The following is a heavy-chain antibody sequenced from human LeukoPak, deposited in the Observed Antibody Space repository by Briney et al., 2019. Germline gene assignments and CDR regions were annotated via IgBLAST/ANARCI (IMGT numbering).Heavy chain of an antibody. V-gene: IGHV1-18*01. Sequence: ASVKVSCKASGYTFTSYGISWVRQAPGQGLEWMGWISPYNGNTNYAQKLQGRVTMTTDTSTSTAYMELRSLRSDDTAVYYCARVDGEYNYYYYGMDVWGQGTTVTVSS. CDR1: GYTFTSYG. CDR2: ISPYNGNT. D-gene: IGHD4-17*01. J-gene: IGHJ6*02. CDR3: ARVDGEYNYYYYGMDV.